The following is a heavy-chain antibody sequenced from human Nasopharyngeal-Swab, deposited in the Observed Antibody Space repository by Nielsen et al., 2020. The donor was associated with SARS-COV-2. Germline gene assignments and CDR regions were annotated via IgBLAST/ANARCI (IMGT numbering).Heavy chain of an antibody. CDR3: VRDLAGAFGS. V-gene: IGHV3-74*01. CDR1: GFTFSAYW. CDR2: INEYSTIK. D-gene: IGHD3-10*01. J-gene: IGHJ5*01. Sequence: GGSLRLSCEVSGFTFSAYWMHWVRQTPGFGLVWVSRINEYSTIKTYADSVMGRFTVSRDNIQNTLYLQMHSLRAEDTGVYYCVRDLAGAFGSWGQGTLVTVSS.